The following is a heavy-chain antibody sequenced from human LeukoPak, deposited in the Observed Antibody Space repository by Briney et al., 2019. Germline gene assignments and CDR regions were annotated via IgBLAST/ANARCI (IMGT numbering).Heavy chain of an antibody. Sequence: PGKSLRLSCAASGFTFSNYAMHWVRQAPGKGLEWVSLISSGGTYEYYADSVKGRFTISRDNSKNTLYLQLNSLRAEDTAVYYCARNWFDPWGQGTLVTVSS. CDR2: ISSGGTYE. V-gene: IGHV3-30*01. CDR3: ARNWFDP. CDR1: GFTFSNYA. J-gene: IGHJ5*02.